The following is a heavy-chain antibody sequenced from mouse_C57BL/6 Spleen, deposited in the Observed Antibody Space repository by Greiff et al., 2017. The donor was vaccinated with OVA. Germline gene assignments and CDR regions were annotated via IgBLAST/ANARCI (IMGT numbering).Heavy chain of an antibody. V-gene: IGHV1-26*01. J-gene: IGHJ4*01. Sequence: EVQLQQSGPELVKPGASVKISCKASGYTFTDYYMNWVKQSHGKSLEWIGDINPNNGGTSYNQKFKGKATLTVDKSSSTAYMELRSLTSEDSAVYYCAREGGTRAMDDWGKGTSVTVSS. CDR2: INPNNGGT. CDR3: AREGGTRAMDD. D-gene: IGHD4-1*01. CDR1: GYTFTDYY.